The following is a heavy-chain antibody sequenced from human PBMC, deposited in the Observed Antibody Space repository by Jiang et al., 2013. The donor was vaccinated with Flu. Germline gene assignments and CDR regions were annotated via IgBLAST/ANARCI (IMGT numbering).Heavy chain of an antibody. CDR3: AREGRGSNQYGMDV. D-gene: IGHD2-15*01. J-gene: IGHJ6*02. V-gene: IGHV4-59*11. Sequence: LLKPSETLSLTCTVAGGSISGHYWGWVRQPPGKRLESIGYIYHTGNTVYNPSLKSRLTISVDMSNNLFSLRLNSVTAADTAVYYCAREGRGSNQYGMDVWGQGTTVTVSS. CDR1: GGSISGHY. CDR2: IYHTGNT.